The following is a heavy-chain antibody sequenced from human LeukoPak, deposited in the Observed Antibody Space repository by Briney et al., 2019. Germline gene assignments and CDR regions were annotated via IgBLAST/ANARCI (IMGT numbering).Heavy chain of an antibody. CDR1: GFTFSSYS. J-gene: IGHJ4*02. CDR3: AKDYYDSSGYYSSFDY. V-gene: IGHV3-48*01. Sequence: GGSLRLSCAASGFTFSSYSMNWVRQAPGKGLEWVSYISSSSSTIYYADSVKGRFTISRDNSKNTLYLQMNSLRAEDTAVYYCAKDYYDSSGYYSSFDYWGQGTLVTVSS. CDR2: ISSSSSTI. D-gene: IGHD3-22*01.